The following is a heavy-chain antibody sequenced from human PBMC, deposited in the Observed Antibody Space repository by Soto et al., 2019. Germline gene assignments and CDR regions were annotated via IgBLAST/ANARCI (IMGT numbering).Heavy chain of an antibody. CDR1: GFSLTTRGLC. Sequence: SGPTLVNPTQTLTLTCTFSGFSLTTRGLCVSWIRQPPGKALEWLARIDWDDDEHYSTSLETRLTISKDTSKNQVVLTMTNMDPVDTGTYYCARMSLRTGTVDFWGQGTLVTVSS. V-gene: IGHV2-70*11. CDR3: ARMSLRTGTVDF. D-gene: IGHD1-1*01. CDR2: IDWDDDE. J-gene: IGHJ4*02.